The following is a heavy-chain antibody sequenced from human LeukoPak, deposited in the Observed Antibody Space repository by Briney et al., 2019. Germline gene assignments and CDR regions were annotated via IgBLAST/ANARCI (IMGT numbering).Heavy chain of an antibody. CDR3: ARLPDFWSGYFQAGGFDP. D-gene: IGHD3-3*01. CDR1: GGSIRGSSYY. J-gene: IGHJ5*02. Sequence: PSETLSLTCTVSGGSIRGSSYYWGWIRQPPGKGLEWIGSIYYSGSTYYNPSLKSRVTISVDTSKNQFSLKLSSVTAADTAVYYCARLPDFWSGYFQAGGFDPWGQGTLVTVSS. CDR2: IYYSGST. V-gene: IGHV4-39*01.